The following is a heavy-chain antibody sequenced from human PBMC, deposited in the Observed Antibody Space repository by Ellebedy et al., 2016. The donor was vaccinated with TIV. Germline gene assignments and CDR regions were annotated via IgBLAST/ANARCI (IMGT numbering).Heavy chain of an antibody. CDR1: GYTFISYG. CDR3: ARVSGSYPWFEFDY. Sequence: AASVKVSCKTSGYTFISYGITWVRQAPGQGLEWMGRISAYNGDINSAQKFQGRVTMTTDTSTSTAYMEMRGLTSDDTAVYYCARVSGSYPWFEFDYWGQGTLVTVSS. J-gene: IGHJ4*02. D-gene: IGHD1-26*01. V-gene: IGHV1-18*01. CDR2: ISAYNGDI.